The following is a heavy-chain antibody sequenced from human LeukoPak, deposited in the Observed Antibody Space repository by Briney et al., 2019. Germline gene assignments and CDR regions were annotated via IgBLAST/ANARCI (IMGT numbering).Heavy chain of an antibody. Sequence: ASVKVSCKASGYTFTSYDINWVRQATGQGLEWMGWMNPNSGNTGYAQKFQGRVTMTRNTSISTAYMELSSLRSEDTAVYYCARGLNYYDSSGYGGPDAFDIWGQGTMVTVSS. J-gene: IGHJ3*02. CDR2: MNPNSGNT. V-gene: IGHV1-8*01. D-gene: IGHD3-22*01. CDR1: GYTFTSYD. CDR3: ARGLNYYDSSGYGGPDAFDI.